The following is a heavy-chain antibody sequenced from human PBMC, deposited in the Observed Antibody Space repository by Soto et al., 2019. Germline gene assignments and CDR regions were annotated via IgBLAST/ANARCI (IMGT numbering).Heavy chain of an antibody. CDR2: IIPIFGTA. CDR1: GGIFTRYD. V-gene: IGHV1-69*01. J-gene: IGHJ4*02. CDR3: AINEGRDVSNFDY. D-gene: IGHD2-15*01. Sequence: QVQLVQSGAEVKKPGSSVKVSCKASGGIFTRYDIRWVRQAPGQGLELMGAIIPIFGTANYAQKFQDRVTTTAEAFTNTAYMELTSLRSEDTAIYYCAINEGRDVSNFDYWGQGTLVTVSS.